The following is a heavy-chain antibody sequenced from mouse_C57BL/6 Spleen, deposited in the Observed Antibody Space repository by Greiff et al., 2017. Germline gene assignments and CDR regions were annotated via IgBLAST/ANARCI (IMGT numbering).Heavy chain of an antibody. CDR3: ERPPHGNFPMNN. Sequence: QVQLQQSGPELVKPGASVKISCKASGYAFSSSWMNWVKQRPGKGLEWIGRIYPGDGDTNYNGKFKGEATLTADKSSSTAYMQLSSLTSADSAVYFWERPPHGNFPMNNGGKETSVTVSS. J-gene: IGHJ4*01. V-gene: IGHV1-82*01. CDR2: IYPGDGDT. CDR1: GYAFSSSW.